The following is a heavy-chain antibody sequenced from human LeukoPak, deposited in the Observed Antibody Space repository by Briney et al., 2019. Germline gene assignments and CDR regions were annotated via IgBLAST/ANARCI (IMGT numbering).Heavy chain of an antibody. CDR3: ASSTIYYVYDI. CDR2: IDARSGIT. V-gene: IGHV3-48*01. Sequence: GGSLRLSCAASGFTFTIFGLNWVRQAPGKEPEWVSYIDARSGITYYADSVQGRFTLSRDNAREPVFLQMDSLRVDDTAVYYCASSTIYYVYDIWGQGTMVTVSS. J-gene: IGHJ3*02. CDR1: GFTFTIFG. D-gene: IGHD2-21*01.